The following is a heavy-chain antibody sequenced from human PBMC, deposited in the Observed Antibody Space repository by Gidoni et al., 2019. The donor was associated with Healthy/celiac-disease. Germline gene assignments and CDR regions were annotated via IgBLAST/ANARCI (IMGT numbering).Heavy chain of an antibody. D-gene: IGHD6-19*01. CDR1: GFTFSSYA. CDR3: AKDGVHSGWYREYFDY. Sequence: EVQLLESGGGLVQPGGSLRLSCEASGFTFSSYAMSWVRQAPGKGLEWVSAISGSGGSTYYADSVKGRFTISRDNSKNTLYLQMNSLRAEDTAVYYCAKDGVHSGWYREYFDYWGQGTLVTVSS. CDR2: ISGSGGST. J-gene: IGHJ4*02. V-gene: IGHV3-23*01.